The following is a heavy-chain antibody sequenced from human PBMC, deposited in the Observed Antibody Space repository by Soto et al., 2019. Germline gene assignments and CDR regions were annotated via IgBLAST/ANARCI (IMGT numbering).Heavy chain of an antibody. CDR2: IGSDGTAI. Sequence: EVQLLESGGGLVQPGGSLRLSCAASGFTFNSYAMSWVRQAPGKGLEWVSAIGSDGTAIQYADSVKGRFTISKDNYKNILKLQMNSLRAEDTAVYYCAKPGLTVPGTRYFDHWGQGALVTVST. D-gene: IGHD6-19*01. V-gene: IGHV3-23*05. CDR3: AKPGLTVPGTRYFDH. J-gene: IGHJ4*02. CDR1: GFTFNSYA.